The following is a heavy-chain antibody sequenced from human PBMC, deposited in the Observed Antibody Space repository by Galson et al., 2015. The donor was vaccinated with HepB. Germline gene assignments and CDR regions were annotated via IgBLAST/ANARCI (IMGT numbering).Heavy chain of an antibody. CDR2: ISSRSSTI. CDR1: GFTFSSYC. CDR3: ARKASQKQYFDWLLGGMDV. J-gene: IGHJ6*02. Sequence: SLRFSCGASGFTFSSYCMNWVRQAPGEGLEWVSYISSRSSTIYYADSVKGRFTISRDNAKNSLYLRMISLRAEDTAVYYCARKASQKQYFDWLLGGMDVWGQGTTVTVSS. V-gene: IGHV3-48*01. D-gene: IGHD3-9*01.